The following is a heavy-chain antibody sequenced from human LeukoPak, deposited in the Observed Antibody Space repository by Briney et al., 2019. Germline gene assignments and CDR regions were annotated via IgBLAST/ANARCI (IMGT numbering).Heavy chain of an antibody. CDR3: AKDRLGDYYDSSGTDFDY. D-gene: IGHD3-22*01. V-gene: IGHV3-23*01. J-gene: IGHJ4*02. Sequence: GGSLRLSCAASGFTFSSYGMSWVRQAPGKGLEWVSGISGSGGSTYYADSVKGRFTISRDNSKNTLYLQMNSLRAEDTAVHYCAKDRLGDYYDSSGTDFDYWGQGTLVTVSS. CDR2: ISGSGGST. CDR1: GFTFSSYG.